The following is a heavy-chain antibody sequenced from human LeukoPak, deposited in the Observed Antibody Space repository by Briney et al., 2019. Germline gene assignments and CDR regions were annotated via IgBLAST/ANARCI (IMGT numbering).Heavy chain of an antibody. J-gene: IGHJ3*02. CDR2: ISGGGGGT. CDR1: GFTFSNYN. V-gene: IGHV3-23*01. D-gene: IGHD3-22*01. CDR3: AKDYYDSSGYYNYAAFDI. Sequence: GGSLRLSCAASGFTFSNYNMNWVRQAPGKGLEWVSSISGGGGGTFYADSVKGRFSVSRDNSKNTVYLQMNSLRAEDTAVYYCAKDYYDSSGYYNYAAFDIWGQGTMVTVSS.